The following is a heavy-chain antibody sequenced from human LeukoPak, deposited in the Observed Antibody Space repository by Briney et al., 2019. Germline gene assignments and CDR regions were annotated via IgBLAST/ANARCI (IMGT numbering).Heavy chain of an antibody. CDR1: GFTFSSYA. CDR2: ISGSGGST. J-gene: IGHJ4*02. CDR3: AKGDSSGYYYFLYYFDY. V-gene: IGHV3-23*01. D-gene: IGHD3-22*01. Sequence: GASLRLSCAASGFTFSSYAMSWVRQAPGKGLEWVSAISGSGGSTYYADSVKGRFTISRDNSKNTLYLQMSSLRAEDTAVYYCAKGDSSGYYYFLYYFDYWGQGTLVTVSS.